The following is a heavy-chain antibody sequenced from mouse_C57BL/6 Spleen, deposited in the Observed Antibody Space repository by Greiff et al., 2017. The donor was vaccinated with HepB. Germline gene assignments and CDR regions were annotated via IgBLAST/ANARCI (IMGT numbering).Heavy chain of an antibody. Sequence: VKLQESGAELMKPGASVKLSCKATGYTFTGYWIEWVKQRPGHGLEWIGEILPGSGSTNYNEKFKGKATFTADTSSNTAYMQLSSLTTEDSAIYYCARRPFYYGSSSYYFDYWGQGTTLTVSS. J-gene: IGHJ2*01. V-gene: IGHV1-9*01. CDR2: ILPGSGST. CDR3: ARRPFYYGSSSYYFDY. CDR1: GYTFTGYW. D-gene: IGHD1-1*01.